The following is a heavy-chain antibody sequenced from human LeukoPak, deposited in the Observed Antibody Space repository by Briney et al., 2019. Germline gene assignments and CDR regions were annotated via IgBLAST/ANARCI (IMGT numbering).Heavy chain of an antibody. CDR3: ARQPEGTWFDP. V-gene: IGHV5-10-1*01. CDR2: IDPSDSYT. J-gene: IGHJ5*02. D-gene: IGHD1-1*01. Sequence: RGESLKISCKGSGYSFTSNWISWVRQMPGKGLEWMGRIDPSDSYTNYSPSFQGHVTISADKSISTAYLQLSSLKASDTAMYYCARQPEGTWFDPWGQGTLVTVSS. CDR1: GYSFTSNW.